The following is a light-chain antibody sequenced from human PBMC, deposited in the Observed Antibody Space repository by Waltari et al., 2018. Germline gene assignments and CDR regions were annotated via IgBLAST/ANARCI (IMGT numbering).Light chain of an antibody. Sequence: DIQMTQSPSTLSASVGDRVTISCRASQSVGTWLAWYQQKPGKAPKLLIYMASSLESGVPSRFSRSGSGTEFTLTISSLPPDDFATYSCQQYSSFSTFGQGTKVDI. V-gene: IGKV1-5*03. CDR2: MAS. CDR3: QQYSSFST. J-gene: IGKJ2*01. CDR1: QSVGTW.